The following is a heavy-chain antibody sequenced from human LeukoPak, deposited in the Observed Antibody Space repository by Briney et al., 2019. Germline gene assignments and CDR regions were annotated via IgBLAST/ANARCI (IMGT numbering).Heavy chain of an antibody. Sequence: SETLSLTCTISGSSISSYYWSWIRQPPGKGLEWIGCIYYTRSTNYNPSLKSRVTISLDTYKNQFSLKLSSVTAADTAVYYCVRSGGGGSGYWGQGTLVTVSS. V-gene: IGHV4-59*01. CDR3: VRSGGGGSGY. CDR2: IYYTRST. J-gene: IGHJ4*02. CDR1: GSSISSYY. D-gene: IGHD3-16*01.